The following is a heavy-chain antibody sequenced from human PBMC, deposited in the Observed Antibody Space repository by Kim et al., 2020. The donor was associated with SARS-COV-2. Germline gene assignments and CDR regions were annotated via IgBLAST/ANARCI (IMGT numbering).Heavy chain of an antibody. CDR1: GGSISSSSYY. Sequence: SETLSLICTVSGGSISSSSYYWGWIRQPPGKGLEWIGSIYYSGSTYYNPSLKSRVTISVDTSKNQFSLRLSSVTAADTAVYYCAIRSRNFDYWGQGTLVTVSS. CDR2: IYYSGST. J-gene: IGHJ4*02. CDR3: AIRSRNFDY. V-gene: IGHV4-39*01.